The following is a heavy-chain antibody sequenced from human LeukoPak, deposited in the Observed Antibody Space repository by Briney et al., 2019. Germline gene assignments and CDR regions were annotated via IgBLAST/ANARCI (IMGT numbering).Heavy chain of an antibody. V-gene: IGHV3-23*01. CDR3: AKVGVVVPAAIPYYYYMDV. Sequence: GGSLRLSCAASGFTFDDYGMSWVRQAPGKGLEWVSAISGSGGSTYYADSVKGRFTISRDNSKNTLYLQMNSLRAEDTAVYYCAKVGVVVPAAIPYYYYMDVWGKGTTVTVSS. D-gene: IGHD2-2*01. J-gene: IGHJ6*03. CDR2: ISGSGGST. CDR1: GFTFDDYG.